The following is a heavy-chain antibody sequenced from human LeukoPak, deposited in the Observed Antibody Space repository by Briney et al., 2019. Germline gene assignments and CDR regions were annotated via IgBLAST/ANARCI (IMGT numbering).Heavy chain of an antibody. V-gene: IGHV3-11*01. Sequence: GGSLRLSCAASGFTFSDYYMSWIRQAPGKGLEWVSYISSSGSTIYYADSVKGRFTNSRDNAKNSLYLQMTSLRAEDTAVYYCAREGYSSSSPYYYYGMDVWGQGTTVTVSS. CDR1: GFTFSDYY. J-gene: IGHJ6*02. D-gene: IGHD6-6*01. CDR3: AREGYSSSSPYYYYGMDV. CDR2: ISSSGSTI.